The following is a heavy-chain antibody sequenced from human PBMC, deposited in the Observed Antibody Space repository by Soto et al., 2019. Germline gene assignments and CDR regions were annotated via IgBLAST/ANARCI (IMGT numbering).Heavy chain of an antibody. CDR1: GVSFSGYY. CDR3: ASSRYYDSSYDYYVRWFDP. J-gene: IGHJ5*02. CDR2: ITHSGST. Sequence: QVQLQQWGAGLLKPSETLSLTCAVSGVSFSGYYWTWIRQSPGKGLEWIGEITHSGSTNYNPSVKSRVTISVATSRSHFSLRLGSVTAAGTAVYYCASSRYYDSSYDYYVRWFDPWGQGTLVTVSS. D-gene: IGHD3-22*01. V-gene: IGHV4-34*01.